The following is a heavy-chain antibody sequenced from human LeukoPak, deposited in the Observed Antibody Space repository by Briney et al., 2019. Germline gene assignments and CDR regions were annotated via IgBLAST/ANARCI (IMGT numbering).Heavy chain of an antibody. J-gene: IGHJ6*02. D-gene: IGHD4-17*01. CDR1: GFSFRIYA. V-gene: IGHV3-23*01. CDR2: ISDTGSST. Sequence: GGSLRLSCAASGFSFRIYAMSWVRQAPGKGLEWICAISDTGSSTYYADSVKGRFTISRDNSKNTLYLQMNSLRAEDTAVYYCAKATYGDYSSGMDVWGQGTTVTVSS. CDR3: AKATYGDYSSGMDV.